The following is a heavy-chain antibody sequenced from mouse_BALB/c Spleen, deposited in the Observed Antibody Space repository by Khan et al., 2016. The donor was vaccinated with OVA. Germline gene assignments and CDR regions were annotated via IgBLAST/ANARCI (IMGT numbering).Heavy chain of an antibody. CDR2: IFPNNGAT. CDR3: GRSGYGSFAY. Sequence: EVQLQESGPELVKPGASVKISCKATGYTFTDYNMDWVKQSHGESLEWIGYIFPNNGATGYNQKFKTKATLTVDNSARTAYMDLRSLTSEDSAVYYCGRSGYGSFAYWGQGTLVTVSA. J-gene: IGHJ3*01. CDR1: GYTFTDYN. V-gene: IGHV1S29*02. D-gene: IGHD1-2*01.